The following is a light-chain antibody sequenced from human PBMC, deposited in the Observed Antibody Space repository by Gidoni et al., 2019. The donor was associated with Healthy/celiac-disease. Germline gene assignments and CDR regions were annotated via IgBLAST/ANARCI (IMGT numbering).Light chain of an antibody. CDR1: SSNIGAGYD. V-gene: IGLV1-40*01. Sequence: QSVLTPPPSVSEAPGQRVTISCTGSSSNIGAGYDVYWYQQLPGTAPKLLIYGNSNRPSGVPDRFSGSKSGTSASLAITGLQAEDEADYYCQSYDSSLSGTYVFGTGTKVTVL. CDR2: GNS. J-gene: IGLJ1*01. CDR3: QSYDSSLSGTYV.